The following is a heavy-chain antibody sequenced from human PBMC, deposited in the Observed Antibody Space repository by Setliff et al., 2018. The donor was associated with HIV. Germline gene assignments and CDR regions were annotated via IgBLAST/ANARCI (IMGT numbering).Heavy chain of an antibody. D-gene: IGHD3-3*01. CDR3: ARSQPDTIFGVVTFDC. Sequence: SETLSLTCTVSRDSINGHWWSWIRQPPGKGLEWTGSIHYSGITHYNPSLKSRVTISLDTSQSQFSLKLSSVTAADTAVYYCARSQPDTIFGVVTFDCWGQGKMVTVSS. CDR1: RDSINGHW. V-gene: IGHV4-59*11. CDR2: IHYSGIT. J-gene: IGHJ4*02.